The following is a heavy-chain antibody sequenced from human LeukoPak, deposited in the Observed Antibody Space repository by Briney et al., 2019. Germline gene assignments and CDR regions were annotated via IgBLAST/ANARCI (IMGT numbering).Heavy chain of an antibody. D-gene: IGHD3-3*01. CDR2: INPSDSYT. CDR1: GYSFTGYW. CDR3: AAMGSAYYGDFDY. V-gene: IGHV5-10-1*01. J-gene: IGHJ4*02. Sequence: GESLKISCQGSGYSFTGYWISWVRQMPGKGLEWMGKINPSDSYTNFSPSFQGHVTTSADKSINTAYLQWSSLKASDTAMYYCAAMGSAYYGDFDYWGQGTLVTVSS.